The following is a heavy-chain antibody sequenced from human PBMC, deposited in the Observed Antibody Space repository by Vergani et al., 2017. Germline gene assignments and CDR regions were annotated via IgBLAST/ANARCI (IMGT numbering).Heavy chain of an antibody. J-gene: IGHJ5*02. Sequence: ELQLVESGGGLVQLGGSLRLSCAASGSTVSGNYMTWVRQAPGKGLEWVSHIYRGDETYYADPVKGRGTISRDTSKNTLHLQINNLRVEDTAVSCCARGNYYGSGTDVDPWGQGTLVTVSS. CDR2: IYRGDET. V-gene: IGHV3-66*02. D-gene: IGHD3-10*01. CDR1: GSTVSGNY. CDR3: ARGNYYGSGTDVDP.